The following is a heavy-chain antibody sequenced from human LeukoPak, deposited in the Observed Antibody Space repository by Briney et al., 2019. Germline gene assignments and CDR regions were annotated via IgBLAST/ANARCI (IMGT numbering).Heavy chain of an antibody. V-gene: IGHV1-69*04. CDR1: GYTFTTYG. CDR3: ASEASRLDNWDGDY. Sequence: ASVKVSCKASGYTFTTYGISWVRQAPGQGLEWMGRIIPLLGIANYAQKFQDRLTITADKSTSTAYMELNSLRSEDTAMYYCASEASRLDNWDGDYWGQGTLVTVSS. CDR2: IIPLLGIA. D-gene: IGHD1-20*01. J-gene: IGHJ4*02.